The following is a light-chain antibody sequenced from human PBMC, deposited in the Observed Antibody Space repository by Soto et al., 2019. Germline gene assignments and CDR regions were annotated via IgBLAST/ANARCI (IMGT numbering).Light chain of an antibody. Sequence: DIQMTQSPSTLSASVGDRVTITCRASQSISSWLAWYQQKPGKAPNLLIYKASSLESGVPSRFSGRGSGTEFTLTISSLQPDDFATYYCQQYNSYSATFGQGTKLEIK. CDR2: KAS. CDR3: QQYNSYSAT. J-gene: IGKJ2*01. CDR1: QSISSW. V-gene: IGKV1-5*03.